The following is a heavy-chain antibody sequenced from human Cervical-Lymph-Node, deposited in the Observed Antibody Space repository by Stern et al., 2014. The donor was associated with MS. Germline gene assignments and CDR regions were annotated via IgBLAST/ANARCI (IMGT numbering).Heavy chain of an antibody. D-gene: IGHD2-15*01. CDR1: GYTFTSYG. V-gene: IGHV1-18*01. Sequence: VQLVESGAEVKKPGASVKVSCKASGYTFTSYGISWVRQAPGQGLEWMGWIRAINGNTYYAQTLHGRVTMTPDTSTSAAYMELRSLRSDDTAVYYCARGLLGSANAFDIWGQGTMVTVSS. J-gene: IGHJ3*02. CDR3: ARGLLGSANAFDI. CDR2: IRAINGNT.